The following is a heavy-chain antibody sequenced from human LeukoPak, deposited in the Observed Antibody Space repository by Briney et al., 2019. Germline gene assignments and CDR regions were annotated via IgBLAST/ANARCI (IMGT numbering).Heavy chain of an antibody. V-gene: IGHV3-21*01. Sequence: PGGSLRLSCAASGFTFSTYPMNWVRQAPGKGLEWVSSISSSSGYIYYADSVKGRFTISRDNAKNSLYLQMNSLRAEDTALYYCARWGDRRGGAFDIWGQGTMVTVSS. CDR3: ARWGDRRGGAFDI. CDR2: ISSSSGYI. D-gene: IGHD3-16*01. CDR1: GFTFSTYP. J-gene: IGHJ3*02.